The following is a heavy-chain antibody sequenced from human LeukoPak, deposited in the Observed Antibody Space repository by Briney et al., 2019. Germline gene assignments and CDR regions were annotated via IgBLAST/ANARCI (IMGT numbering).Heavy chain of an antibody. CDR2: IYSGGST. J-gene: IGHJ3*02. D-gene: IGHD3-9*01. V-gene: IGHV3-53*01. CDR3: ARVMSDILTGYQDAFDI. CDR1: GFTDSSNY. Sequence: PGGSLRLSCAASGFTDSSNYMSWVRQAPGKGLEWVSVIYSGGSTYYADSVKGRFTISRDNSKNTLYLQMNSLRAEDTAVYYCARVMSDILTGYQDAFDIWGQGTMVTVSS.